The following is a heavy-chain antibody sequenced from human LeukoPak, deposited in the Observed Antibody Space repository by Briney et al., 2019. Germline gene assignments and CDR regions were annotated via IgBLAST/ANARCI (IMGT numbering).Heavy chain of an antibody. CDR3: ATDSYMVRGALGDY. V-gene: IGHV1-24*01. CDR2: FDPEDGET. J-gene: IGHJ4*02. CDR1: GSTLTELS. D-gene: IGHD3-10*01. Sequence: GASVKVSCKFSGSTLTELSMHWVRQAPGKGLGWMGGFDPEDGETIYAQKFQGRVTMTEDTSTDTAYMELSSLRSEDTAVYYCATDSYMVRGALGDYWGQGTLVTVSS.